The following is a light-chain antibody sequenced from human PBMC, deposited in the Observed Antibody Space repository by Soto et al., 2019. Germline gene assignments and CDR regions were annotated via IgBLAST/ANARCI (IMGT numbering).Light chain of an antibody. Sequence: EIVVTQSPLSLSVTPGEPASISCRSSQSLLHSNGYYYLGWYLQKPWQSPQLLIYLGSNRASGAPDRLSGTGSGTDFTLNITRVEAEAGGIYYCTQALQTRTFSQGTRVAIK. CDR1: QSLLHSNGYYY. CDR3: TQALQTRT. J-gene: IGKJ1*01. V-gene: IGKV2-28*01. CDR2: LGS.